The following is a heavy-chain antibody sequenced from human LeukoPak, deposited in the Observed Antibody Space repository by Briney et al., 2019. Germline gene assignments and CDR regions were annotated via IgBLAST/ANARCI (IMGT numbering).Heavy chain of an antibody. D-gene: IGHD3-3*01. J-gene: IGHJ4*02. V-gene: IGHV4-39*01. CDR2: IYYSGST. CDR3: ASLVYDFWSGYLGHYFDY. Sequence: SETLSLTCTVSGGSISSSSYYWGWIRQPPGKGLEWIGSIYYSGSTYYNPCLKSRFTMSVDTSKNQFSLKLSSVTAADTAVYYCASLVYDFWSGYLGHYFDYWGQGTLVTVSS. CDR1: GGSISSSSYY.